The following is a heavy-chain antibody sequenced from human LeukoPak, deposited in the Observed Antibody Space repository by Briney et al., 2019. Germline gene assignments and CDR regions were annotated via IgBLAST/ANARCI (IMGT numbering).Heavy chain of an antibody. CDR3: ARDRTRDGYNQGRVFDY. D-gene: IGHD5-24*01. Sequence: GGSLRLSCAASGFTFSSYAMHWVRQAPGKGLEWVAVISYDGSNKYYAGSVKGRFTISRDNSKNTLFLQMNSLRGEDTAVYYCARDRTRDGYNQGRVFDYWGQGTLVTVSS. CDR1: GFTFSSYA. J-gene: IGHJ4*02. CDR2: ISYDGSNK. V-gene: IGHV3-30-3*01.